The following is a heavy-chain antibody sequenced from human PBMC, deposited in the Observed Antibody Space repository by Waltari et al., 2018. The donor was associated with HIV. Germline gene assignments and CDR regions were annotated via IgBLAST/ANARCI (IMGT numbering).Heavy chain of an antibody. Sequence: QVQLVQSGAEVRKPGASVKVSCKASGYTFTSCDVNWVRQAPGQGLEWMGLVNPYSGNAGYAKNFHGRVTMTRNTSISTAYMELSGLRSEDTAVYYCARGAPGHYCSGGSCPYFDYWGQGSLVTVSS. J-gene: IGHJ4*02. V-gene: IGHV1-8*02. CDR3: ARGAPGHYCSGGSCPYFDY. D-gene: IGHD2-15*01. CDR1: GYTFTSCD. CDR2: VNPYSGNA.